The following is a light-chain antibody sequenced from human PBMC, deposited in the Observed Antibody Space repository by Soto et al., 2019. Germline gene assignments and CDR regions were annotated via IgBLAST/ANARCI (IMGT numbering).Light chain of an antibody. CDR1: QSIDSK. J-gene: IGKJ3*01. Sequence: IVMTQSPATLSVSPGERATLSCRAGQSIDSKLAWYQQRPGQAPRLLIYAASTRATGIPARFSGSGSGTEFTLTISGLQSEDFGVYYCQQYSGSLFTFGPGTRVDIK. V-gene: IGKV3-15*01. CDR3: QQYSGSLFT. CDR2: AAS.